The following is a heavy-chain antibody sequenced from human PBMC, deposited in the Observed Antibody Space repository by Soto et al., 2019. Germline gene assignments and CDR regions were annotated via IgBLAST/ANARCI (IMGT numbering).Heavy chain of an antibody. CDR1: GGSIRSSSYY. Sequence: PSETLSLTCTVSGGSIRSSSYYWACIRQPPGKGLEWIGSIFYSGTTYYNPSLKSRVTISIDTSKSQFSLKLSSVTAADTAVYYCARESGWYFPSSDYYYFDYWGQGTLVTVSS. V-gene: IGHV4-39*07. CDR3: ARESGWYFPSSDYYYFDY. J-gene: IGHJ4*02. D-gene: IGHD6-19*01. CDR2: IFYSGTT.